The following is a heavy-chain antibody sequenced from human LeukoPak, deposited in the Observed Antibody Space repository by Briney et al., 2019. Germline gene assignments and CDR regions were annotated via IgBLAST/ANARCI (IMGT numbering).Heavy chain of an antibody. CDR2: MNPNSGNT. D-gene: IGHD3-10*01. V-gene: IGHV1-8*03. CDR3: ARGLWFGELLLYNWFDP. Sequence: ASVKVSCKASGYTFTSYDINWVRQATGQGLEWMGWMNPNSGNTGYAQKFQGRVTITRNTSISTAYMELSSLRSEDTAVYYCARGLWFGELLLYNWFDPWGQGTLVTVSS. J-gene: IGHJ5*02. CDR1: GYTFTSYD.